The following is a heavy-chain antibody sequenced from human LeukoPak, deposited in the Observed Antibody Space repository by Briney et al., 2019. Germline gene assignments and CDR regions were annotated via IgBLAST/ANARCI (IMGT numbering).Heavy chain of an antibody. CDR3: ARDTGYGYGYYFDY. V-gene: IGHV1-2*06. Sequence: ASVKVSCKASGYTFTGNYMHWVRQAPGQGLEWMGRINPNSGDTNYAQKFQGRVTLIRDTSISTAYMELSRLRSDDTAVFYCARDTGYGYGYYFDYWGQGTLVTVSS. J-gene: IGHJ4*02. CDR1: GYTFTGNY. CDR2: INPNSGDT. D-gene: IGHD5-18*01.